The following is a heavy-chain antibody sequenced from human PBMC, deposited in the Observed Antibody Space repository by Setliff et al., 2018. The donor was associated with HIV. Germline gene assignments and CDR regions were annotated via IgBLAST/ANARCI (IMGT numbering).Heavy chain of an antibody. Sequence: SETLSLTCTVSGGSISTYYWSWIRQPPGKGLEWIGYIYTRGSTNYNPSLKTRVTISIDTSKKQVSLKLSSVTAADTAVYYCARHANYDFWSGYWGYYFDYWGQGTLVTVSS. D-gene: IGHD3-3*01. CDR3: ARHANYDFWSGYWGYYFDY. CDR1: GGSISTYY. V-gene: IGHV4-4*09. J-gene: IGHJ4*02. CDR2: IYTRGST.